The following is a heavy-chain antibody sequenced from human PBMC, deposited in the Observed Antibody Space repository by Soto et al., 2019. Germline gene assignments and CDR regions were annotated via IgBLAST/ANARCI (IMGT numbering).Heavy chain of an antibody. D-gene: IGHD3-3*01. Sequence: SETLSLTCTVSGGSISSSSYYWGWIRQPPGKGPEWIGSIYYSGSTYYNPSLKSRVAISVDTSKNQFSLKLSSVTAADTAVYYCARTGSSSPWSGYQTDYYYYGMDVWGQGTTVTVSS. V-gene: IGHV4-39*01. J-gene: IGHJ6*02. CDR1: GGSISSSSYY. CDR3: ARTGSSSPWSGYQTDYYYYGMDV. CDR2: IYYSGST.